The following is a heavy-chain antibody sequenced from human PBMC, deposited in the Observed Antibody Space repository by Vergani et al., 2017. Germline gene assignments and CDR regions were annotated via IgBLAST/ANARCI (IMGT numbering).Heavy chain of an antibody. Sequence: QAQLQESGPRLVKPSQTLSLTCSFSGGSISSYYWSWIRQPPGKGLEWIGYIYYSGSTNYNPSLKSRVTISVDTSKNQFSLKLSSVTAADTAVYYCARSIGYSSSWYPPLDYWGQGTLVTVSS. V-gene: IGHV4-59*01. CDR3: ARSIGYSSSWYPPLDY. CDR2: IYYSGST. CDR1: GGSISSYY. J-gene: IGHJ4*02. D-gene: IGHD6-13*01.